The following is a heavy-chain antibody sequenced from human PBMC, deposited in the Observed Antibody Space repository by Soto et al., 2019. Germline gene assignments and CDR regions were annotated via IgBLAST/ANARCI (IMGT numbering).Heavy chain of an antibody. CDR1: GFTFSSYG. CDR2: ISYDGSNK. J-gene: IGHJ2*01. V-gene: IGHV3-30*18. CDR3: AKPGRPGIAVFWYFDL. Sequence: QVQLVESGGGVVQPGRSLRLSCAASGFTFSSYGMHWVRQAPGKGLEWVAVISYDGSNKYYADSVKGRFTISRDNSKNTLYLQMNSLRAEDTAVYYCAKPGRPGIAVFWYFDLWGRGTLVTVSS. D-gene: IGHD6-19*01.